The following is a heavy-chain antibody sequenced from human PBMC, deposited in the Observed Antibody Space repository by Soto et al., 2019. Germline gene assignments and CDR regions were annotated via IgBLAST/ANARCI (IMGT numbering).Heavy chain of an antibody. CDR2: ISGSGGST. CDR3: ARRITMIVVVYGMDV. J-gene: IGHJ6*02. CDR1: GFTFSSYA. D-gene: IGHD3-22*01. V-gene: IGHV3-23*01. Sequence: GGSLRLSCAASGFTFSSYAMSWVRQAPGKGLEWVSAISGSGGSTYYADSVKGRFTISRDNSKNTLYLQMNSLRAEDTAVYYCARRITMIVVVYGMDVWGQGTTVTVSS.